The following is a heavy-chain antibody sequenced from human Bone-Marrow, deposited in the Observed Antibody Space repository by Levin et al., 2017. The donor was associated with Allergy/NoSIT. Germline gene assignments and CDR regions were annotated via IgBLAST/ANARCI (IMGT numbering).Heavy chain of an antibody. D-gene: IGHD3-9*01. CDR1: GFTFSDYY. V-gene: IGHV3-11*01. J-gene: IGHJ6*02. CDR3: ARISLVRYFDWLLYYYGMDV. Sequence: LGESLKISCAASGFTFSDYYMSWIRQAPGKGLEWVSYISSSGSTIYYADSVKGRFTISRDNAKNSLYLQMNSLRAEDTAVYYCARISLVRYFDWLLYYYGMDVWGQGTTVTVSS. CDR2: ISSSGSTI.